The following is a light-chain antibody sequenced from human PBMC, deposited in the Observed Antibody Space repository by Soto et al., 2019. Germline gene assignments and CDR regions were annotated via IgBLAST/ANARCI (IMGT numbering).Light chain of an antibody. CDR2: DAS. Sequence: DIQMTQSPSTLSASVGDRVTITCRASQSISRSLAWYQQNPGKAPKLLIFDASSLESGVPSRFSGSGSGTEFTLTISSLQPDDFATYYCQQYNNWPQTFGQGTKVEIK. V-gene: IGKV1-5*01. J-gene: IGKJ1*01. CDR1: QSISRS. CDR3: QQYNNWPQT.